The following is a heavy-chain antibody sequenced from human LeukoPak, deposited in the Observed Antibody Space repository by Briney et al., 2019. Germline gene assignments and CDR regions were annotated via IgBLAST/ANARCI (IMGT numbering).Heavy chain of an antibody. V-gene: IGHV3-30-3*01. Sequence: GRSLRLSCAASGFTFSSYAMHWVRQAPGKGLEWVAIISDDGTNRYYADSVKGRFTISRDDSNNTVYLQMNSLRVDDTATYFCARGKFFDIWGQGTMVAVSS. CDR2: ISDDGTNR. CDR3: ARGKFFDI. CDR1: GFTFSSYA. J-gene: IGHJ3*02.